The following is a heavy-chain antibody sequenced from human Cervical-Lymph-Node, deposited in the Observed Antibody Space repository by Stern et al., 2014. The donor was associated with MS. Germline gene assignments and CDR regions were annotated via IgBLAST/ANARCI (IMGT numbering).Heavy chain of an antibody. V-gene: IGHV7-4-1*02. CDR3: ARDVREYYETSGFDY. Sequence: VQLLESGSELKKPGASVKVSCEASGYTFTNYPLNWVRQAPGQGLEWMGWINTNTGSPTYARGFTGRFVFSLDTSVSTAYLQISRLKAEDTAVYYCARDVREYYETSGFDYWGQGTLVTVSS. CDR1: GYTFTNYP. CDR2: INTNTGSP. J-gene: IGHJ4*02. D-gene: IGHD3-22*01.